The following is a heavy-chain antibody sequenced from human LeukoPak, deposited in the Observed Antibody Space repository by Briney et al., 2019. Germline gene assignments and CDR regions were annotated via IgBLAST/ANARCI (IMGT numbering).Heavy chain of an antibody. CDR2: ISGSGGST. D-gene: IGHD5-12*01. Sequence: VGCLRLSCAASGVTFTSVAMSSVRQAPREGLGKVSAISGSGGSTYYADSVYGRFTISRDNSKNTLYLQMNSLRAAHTAVYYSAREGYSGYDYGDEGPNFAYWGQGTLVTVSS. CDR1: GVTFTSVA. J-gene: IGHJ4*02. V-gene: IGHV3-23*01. CDR3: AREGYSGYDYGDEGPNFAY.